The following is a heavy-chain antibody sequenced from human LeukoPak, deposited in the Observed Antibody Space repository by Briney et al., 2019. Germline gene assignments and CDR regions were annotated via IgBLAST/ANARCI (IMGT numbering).Heavy chain of an antibody. D-gene: IGHD3-22*01. J-gene: IGHJ4*02. V-gene: IGHV3-21*01. CDR2: FGTRSTSI. CDR3: AREVSEGFDF. Sequence: GGSLRLSCTASGFTFSGYSMNWIRQAPGKGLEWVSSFGTRSTSIYHAGSVKGRFAISRDNAKNSLYLQMNSLRAEDTALYHCAREVSEGFDFWGQGTLVTVSS. CDR1: GFTFSGYS.